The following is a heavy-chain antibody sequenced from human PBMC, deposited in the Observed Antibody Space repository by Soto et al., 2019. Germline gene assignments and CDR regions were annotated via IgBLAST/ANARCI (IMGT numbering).Heavy chain of an antibody. CDR1: GFDFRDYA. CDR3: ARAVDAAMDPLDY. V-gene: IGHV3-30-3*01. CDR2: TSDDGDIQ. Sequence: PGGSLRLSFAASGFDFRDYAMHWVRQSPGKGPEWVAVTSDDGDIQYYADSVKGRFTISRDNSKNTLYLQMTSLRSEDAAVYFCARAVDAAMDPLDYWGQGTLVTVSS. J-gene: IGHJ4*02. D-gene: IGHD5-18*01.